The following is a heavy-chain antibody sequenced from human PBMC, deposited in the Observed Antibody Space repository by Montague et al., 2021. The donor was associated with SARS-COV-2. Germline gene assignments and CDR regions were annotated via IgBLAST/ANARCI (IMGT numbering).Heavy chain of an antibody. J-gene: IGHJ4*02. CDR2: RYQNGAT. V-gene: IGHV4-38-2*02. CDR1: GFSISSGSY. D-gene: IGHD3-3*01. CDR3: ARSGVGIFDFSYFDS. Sequence: SETLSLTCSVSGFSISSGSYWGWSRQSPAKGLEWIGSRYQNGATYYSPSLKRPVTILLDTSKNQFSLSLTSVTAADTAVYYCARSGVGIFDFSYFDSWGQGSLVIVSS.